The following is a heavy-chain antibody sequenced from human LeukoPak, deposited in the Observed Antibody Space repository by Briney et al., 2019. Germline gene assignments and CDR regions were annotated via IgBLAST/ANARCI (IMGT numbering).Heavy chain of an antibody. CDR3: AKDMVRGVTPTIICDY. V-gene: IGHV3-23*01. D-gene: IGHD3-10*01. CDR1: GFTFSSYA. J-gene: IGHJ4*02. CDR2: ISGSGGST. Sequence: PGGSLRLSCAASGFTFSSYAMSWVRQAPGKGLEWVSAISGSGGSTYYADSVKGRFTISRDNSRNTLYLQMNSLRAEDTAVYYCAKDMVRGVTPTIICDYWGQGTLVTVSS.